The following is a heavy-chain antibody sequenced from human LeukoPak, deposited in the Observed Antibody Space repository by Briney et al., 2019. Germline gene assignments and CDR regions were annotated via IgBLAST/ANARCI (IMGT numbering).Heavy chain of an antibody. Sequence: GGSLRLSCAASGFTFSSYAMSWVCQAPGKGLEWCSAISGSGGSTYYADSVKGRFTISRDNSKNTLYLQMNSLRAEDTAVYYCAKDEASGSYFDYWGQGTLVTVSS. CDR1: GFTFSSYA. CDR2: ISGSGGST. CDR3: AKDEASGSYFDY. J-gene: IGHJ4*02. D-gene: IGHD1-26*01. V-gene: IGHV3-23*01.